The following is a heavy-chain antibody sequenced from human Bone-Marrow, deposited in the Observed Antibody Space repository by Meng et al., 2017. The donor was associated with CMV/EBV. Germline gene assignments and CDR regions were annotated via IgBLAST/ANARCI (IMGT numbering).Heavy chain of an antibody. D-gene: IGHD4-23*01. Sequence: KAFGYTFTKYFVHWLRQAPGQGPEWVGIINPSGGATTYAQRFQGRVTMTMDTSTSTLSMDLTNLRSDDTAVYYCSRGDYGGNSGFDPWGQGTLVTVSS. J-gene: IGHJ5*02. CDR3: SRGDYGGNSGFDP. V-gene: IGHV1-46*01. CDR2: INPSGGAT. CDR1: GYTFTKYF.